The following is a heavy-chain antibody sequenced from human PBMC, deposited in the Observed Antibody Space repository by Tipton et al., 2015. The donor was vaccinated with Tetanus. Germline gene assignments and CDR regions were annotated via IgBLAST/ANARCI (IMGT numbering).Heavy chain of an antibody. J-gene: IGHJ4*02. Sequence: SLRLSCAASGFTFSSYSMNWVRQAPGKGLEWVSSISSGSSRTYYADSVKGRFTISRDNAKNSLYLQMNSLRAEDTAVYYCARDRGFYTSGWWARYFDSWGQGILVTVSS. D-gene: IGHD6-19*01. CDR3: ARDRGFYTSGWWARYFDS. CDR2: ISSGSSRT. V-gene: IGHV3-21*01. CDR1: GFTFSSYS.